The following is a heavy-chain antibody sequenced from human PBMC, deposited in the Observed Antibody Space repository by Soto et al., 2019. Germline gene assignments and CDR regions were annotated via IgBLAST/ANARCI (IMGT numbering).Heavy chain of an antibody. CDR1: GGTFNNYP. V-gene: IGHV1-69*01. Sequence: QVQLVQSGAEVKKPASSVKVSCKASGGTFNNYPITWVRQAPGEGLEWMGGSIPIFGTANYAQNFQGRVTISVDESTSTAYMELSSLRSEDTAVYYCARGRGYSGDDHYYSFDMHVWGQGTTVTVSS. CDR3: ARGRGYSGDDHYYSFDMHV. J-gene: IGHJ6*02. D-gene: IGHD5-12*01. CDR2: SIPIFGTA.